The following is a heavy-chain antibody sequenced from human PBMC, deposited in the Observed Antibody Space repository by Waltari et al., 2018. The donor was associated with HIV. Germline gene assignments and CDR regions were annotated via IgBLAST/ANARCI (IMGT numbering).Heavy chain of an antibody. CDR2: IKQDGSEK. V-gene: IGHV3-7*01. J-gene: IGHJ6*02. Sequence: EVQLVELGGGLVQQGGTVRCSSAASGYTFWRHWISGDRQAPVKGLEWVANIKQDGSEKYYVDSVRGRFTISRDNTNNLLYLQMNSLRAEDTAVYYCARFLYAYYDSNDFYRPYYYGMDVWGQGTTVTVSS. CDR3: ARFLYAYYDSNDFYRPYYYGMDV. CDR1: GYTFWRHW. D-gene: IGHD3-22*01.